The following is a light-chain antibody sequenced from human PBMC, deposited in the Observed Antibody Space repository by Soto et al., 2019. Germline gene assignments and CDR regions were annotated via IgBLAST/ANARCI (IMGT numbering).Light chain of an antibody. CDR1: SSDVGAYNY. Sequence: QSALTQPASVSGSPGQSITISCTGTSSDVGAYNYVSWYQQHPGKAPKLMIYEVSHRPSGVSSRFSGSKSGSTASLTISGLQAEDEGDYYCCSSTTSSTLVFGTGTKLTVL. CDR3: CSSTTSSTLV. CDR2: EVS. V-gene: IGLV2-14*01. J-gene: IGLJ1*01.